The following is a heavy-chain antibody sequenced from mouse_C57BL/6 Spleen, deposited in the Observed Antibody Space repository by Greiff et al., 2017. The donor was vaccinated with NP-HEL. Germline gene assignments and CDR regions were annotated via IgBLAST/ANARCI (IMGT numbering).Heavy chain of an antibody. Sequence: VHVKQSGAELVKPGASVKLSCTASGFNITDYYMHWVKQRTEQGLEWIGRIDPEDGETKYAPKFQGKATITADTSSNTAYLQHSSLTSEDTAVYYCARSGFREYYFDYWGQGTTLTVSS. J-gene: IGHJ2*01. CDR3: ARSGFREYYFDY. CDR2: IDPEDGET. CDR1: GFNITDYY. D-gene: IGHD3-2*02. V-gene: IGHV14-2*01.